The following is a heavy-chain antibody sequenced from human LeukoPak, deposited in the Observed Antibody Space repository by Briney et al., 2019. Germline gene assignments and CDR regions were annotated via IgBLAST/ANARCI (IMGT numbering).Heavy chain of an antibody. J-gene: IGHJ6*02. D-gene: IGHD2-15*01. V-gene: IGHV3-74*01. CDR2: INSDGSST. CDR3: ARGPPSSYCSGGSCYYYYYGMDV. Sequence: GGSLRLSCVASGFTFSSYWMHWVRQAPGKGLVWVSRINSDGSSTSYADSVKGRVTISRDNAKNTLYLQMNSLRAEDTAVYYCARGPPSSYCSGGSCYYYYYGMDVWGQGTTVTVSS. CDR1: GFTFSSYW.